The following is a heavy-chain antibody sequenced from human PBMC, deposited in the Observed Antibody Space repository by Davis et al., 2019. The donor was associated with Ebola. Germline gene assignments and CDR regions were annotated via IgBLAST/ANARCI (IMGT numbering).Heavy chain of an antibody. V-gene: IGHV4-30-4*07. CDR3: ARTTVTTLWFDP. D-gene: IGHD4-17*01. Sequence: MPSETLSLTCAVSGGSISSGGYSWSWIRQPPGKGLEWIGYIYYSGSTYYNPSLKSRVTISVDTSKNQFSLKLSSVTAADTAVYYCARTTVTTLWFDPWGQGTLVTVSS. CDR2: IYYSGST. CDR1: GGSISSGGYS. J-gene: IGHJ5*02.